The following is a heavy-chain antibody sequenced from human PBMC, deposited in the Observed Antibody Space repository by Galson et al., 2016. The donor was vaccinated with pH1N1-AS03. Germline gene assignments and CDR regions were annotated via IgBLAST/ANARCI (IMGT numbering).Heavy chain of an antibody. D-gene: IGHD3-22*01. CDR3: ARMDYNDDSGRNWFDP. V-gene: IGHV1-8*01. Sequence: SVKVSCKASGYSFSSYDINWVRQATGQGLEWMGWMNPKSGNTDYAQKFQGRFSMTRDTSISTAYMELSSLRSEDTAIYDCARMDYNDDSGRNWFDPWGQGTLVTVTS. CDR1: GYSFSSYD. J-gene: IGHJ5*02. CDR2: MNPKSGNT.